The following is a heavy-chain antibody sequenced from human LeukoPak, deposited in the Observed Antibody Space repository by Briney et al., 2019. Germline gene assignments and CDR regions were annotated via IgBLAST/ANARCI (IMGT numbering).Heavy chain of an antibody. D-gene: IGHD6-19*01. CDR1: GFTFSSYW. V-gene: IGHV3-21*05. J-gene: IGHJ4*02. CDR3: AKEGSSGLYFDY. CDR2: ISNRDSYT. Sequence: GGSLRLSCAASGFTFSSYWMNWARQAPGKGLEWVSYISNRDSYTNYADSVKGRFTISRDNAKNSLYLQMNSLRAEDTAVYYCAKEGSSGLYFDYWGQGILVTVSS.